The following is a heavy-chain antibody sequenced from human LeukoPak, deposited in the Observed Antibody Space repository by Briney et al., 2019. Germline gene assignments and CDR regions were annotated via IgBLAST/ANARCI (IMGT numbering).Heavy chain of an antibody. CDR2: IIPIFGPA. V-gene: IGHV1-69*05. CDR1: VGTFSSYA. D-gene: IGHD3-16*01. Sequence: SVKVSCKASVGTFSSYAISWVRQAPGQGLEWMGEIIPIFGPANYAQKFQGRVTITTGESTSTAYMELSSLRSEDTAVYYCARAQGGASYYYYMDVWGKGTTVTVSS. CDR3: ARAQGGASYYYYMDV. J-gene: IGHJ6*03.